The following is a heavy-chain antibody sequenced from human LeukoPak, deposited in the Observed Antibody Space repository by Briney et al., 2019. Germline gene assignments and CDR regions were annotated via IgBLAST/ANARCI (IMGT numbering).Heavy chain of an antibody. D-gene: IGHD6-13*01. CDR1: GSTFSSYG. V-gene: IGHV3-23*01. CDR2: ISGSGGST. CDR3: AKVRSSSYYYYYGMDV. J-gene: IGHJ6*02. Sequence: QTGGSLRLSCAASGSTFSSYGMSWVRQAPGKGLEWVSAISGSGGSTSYADSVKGRFTISRDNFKNTLYLQMNSLRVEDTAIYYCAKVRSSSYYYYYGMDVWGQGTTVTVSS.